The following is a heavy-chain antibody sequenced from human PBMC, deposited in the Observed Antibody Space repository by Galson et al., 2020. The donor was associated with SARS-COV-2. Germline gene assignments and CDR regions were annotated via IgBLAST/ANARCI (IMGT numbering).Heavy chain of an antibody. D-gene: IGHD5-18*01. CDR2: IKQDGSEK. CDR3: ARDSWGYNYGSDY. J-gene: IGHJ4*02. CDR1: GFTFNNYW. Sequence: GGSLRLSCAASGFTFNNYWMSWARQAPGKGLEWVANIKQDGSEKYYVDSVKGRFTISRDNPKDSLYLQMNSLRAEDTAVYYCARDSWGYNYGSDYWGQGTLVTVSS. V-gene: IGHV3-7*01.